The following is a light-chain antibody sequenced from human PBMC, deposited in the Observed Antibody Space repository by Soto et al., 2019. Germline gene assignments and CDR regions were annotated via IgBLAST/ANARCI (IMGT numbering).Light chain of an antibody. V-gene: IGKV3-11*01. Sequence: EVVLPQSPVTLSLSPGERATLSCRASQSFRGLLAWYQQKPGQAPRLLIYDAYNRATGIPPRFSGSGSGTDFTLTISSLEPEASALYYCQQRHMWPITFGQGTRLEIK. CDR3: QQRHMWPIT. CDR2: DAY. J-gene: IGKJ5*01. CDR1: QSFRGL.